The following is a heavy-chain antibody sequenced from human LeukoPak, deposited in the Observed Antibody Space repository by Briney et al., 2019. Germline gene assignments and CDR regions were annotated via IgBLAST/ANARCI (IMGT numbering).Heavy chain of an antibody. CDR1: GFTFSNYW. V-gene: IGHV3-7*01. D-gene: IGHD3-16*01. J-gene: IGHJ4*02. CDR2: IKEDGSEK. CDR3: VRDGDQVGDNYDH. Sequence: GGSLRLSCAASGFTFSNYWMSWVRQAPGKGLDWVAKIKEDGSEKYYVDSMKGRFTISRDNAKKSLYLQMNSLRAEDTGVYYCVRDGDQVGDNYDHWGQGTLVTVSS.